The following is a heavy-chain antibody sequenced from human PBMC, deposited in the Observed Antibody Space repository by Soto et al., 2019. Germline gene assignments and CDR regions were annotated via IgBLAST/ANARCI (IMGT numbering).Heavy chain of an antibody. CDR2: INGYNGNT. J-gene: IGHJ6*02. CDR3: ARMGDVPYYYYGMDV. Sequence: QVQLVQSVAEVKKPGASVKVSCKASGYTFTRSGISWVRQAPGQGLEWMGWINGYNGNTNYTQKIQGRITMTTDTPTRTAYMELRSLRSDDTAVYYCARMGDVPYYYYGMDVWGQGTTVIVSS. CDR1: GYTFTRSG. V-gene: IGHV1-18*01. D-gene: IGHD3-16*01.